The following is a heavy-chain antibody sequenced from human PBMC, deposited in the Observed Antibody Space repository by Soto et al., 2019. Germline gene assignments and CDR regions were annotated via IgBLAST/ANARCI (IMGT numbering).Heavy chain of an antibody. CDR3: AHRDSTGTTTYFDS. CDR2: IYWDGES. Sequence: QITWKEAGPTLVKPTETLTLTCTFSGFSFTTTRIGVGWTRQPPGKALEWLAIIYWDGESRYNPLLRRRLTLTEDTSKSQVVLTMTNMDPKDTATYYCAHRDSTGTTTYFDSWGQGIPVTVAS. V-gene: IGHV2-5*02. CDR1: GFSFTTTRIG. J-gene: IGHJ4*02. D-gene: IGHD1-1*01.